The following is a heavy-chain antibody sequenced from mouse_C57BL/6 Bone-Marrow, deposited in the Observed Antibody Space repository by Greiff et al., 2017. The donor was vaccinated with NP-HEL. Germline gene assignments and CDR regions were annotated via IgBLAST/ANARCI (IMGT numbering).Heavy chain of an antibody. J-gene: IGHJ3*01. CDR2: FHPYNDDT. CDR3: ARPSSGYVPWFAY. V-gene: IGHV1-47*01. Sequence: QVQLKESGAELVKPGASVKMSCKASGYTFTTYPIEWMKQNHGKSLEWIGNFHPYNDDTKYNEKFKGKATLTVEKSSSTVYLELSRLTSDDSAVYYCARPSSGYVPWFAYWGQGTLVTVSA. CDR1: GYTFTTYP. D-gene: IGHD3-2*02.